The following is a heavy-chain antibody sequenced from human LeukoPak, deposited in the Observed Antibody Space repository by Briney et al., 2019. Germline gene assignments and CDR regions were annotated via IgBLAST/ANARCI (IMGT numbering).Heavy chain of an antibody. J-gene: IGHJ4*02. Sequence: SETLSLTCTVSGGSISSYYWSWIRQPPGKGLEWIGYIYYSGSTNYNPSLKSRVTISVDTSKNQFSLTLSSVTAADTAVYYCASLTTVTHDFDYWGQGTLVTVSS. CDR1: GGSISSYY. CDR3: ASLTTVTHDFDY. D-gene: IGHD4-17*01. V-gene: IGHV4-59*01. CDR2: IYYSGST.